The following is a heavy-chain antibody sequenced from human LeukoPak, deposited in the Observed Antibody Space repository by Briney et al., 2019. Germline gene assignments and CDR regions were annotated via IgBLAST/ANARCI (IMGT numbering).Heavy chain of an antibody. CDR3: ARSRAPGAADAFDI. CDR2: IYPGDSDN. J-gene: IGHJ3*02. D-gene: IGHD7-27*01. Sequence: GESLKISCKDSGYSFTSYWIGWVRQMPGKGLEWMGIIYPGDSDNRYSPSFQGQVTISADKSINTAYLQWSSLKAPDTAMYYCARSRAPGAADAFDIWGQGTMVTVSS. V-gene: IGHV5-51*01. CDR1: GYSFTSYW.